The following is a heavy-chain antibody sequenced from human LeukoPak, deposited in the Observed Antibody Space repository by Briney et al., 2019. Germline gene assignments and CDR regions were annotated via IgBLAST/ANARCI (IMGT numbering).Heavy chain of an antibody. CDR1: GFTFSSYW. CDR2: IKQDGSEK. V-gene: IGHV3-7*01. Sequence: GGSLRLSCAASGFTFSSYWMSWVRQAPGKGLEWVANIKQDGSEKYYVDSVKGRFTISRDNAKNSLYLQMNSLRAEDTAVYYCARSTAVVPAAMPGAFDIWGQGTMVTVSS. CDR3: ARSTAVVPAAMPGAFDI. D-gene: IGHD2-2*01. J-gene: IGHJ3*02.